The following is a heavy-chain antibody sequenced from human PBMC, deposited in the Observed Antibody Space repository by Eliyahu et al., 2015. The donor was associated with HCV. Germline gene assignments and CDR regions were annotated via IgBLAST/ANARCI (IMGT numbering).Heavy chain of an antibody. J-gene: IGHJ2*01. CDR3: ARSSLQNYWYFDL. V-gene: IGHV2-70*04. Sequence: QATLKESGPALVKPTETLSLTCSFSGFSLSTTGRRVSWIRQPPGKALEWLGRIDWADDKFYSTSLKNRLTISKDTSKDQVVLTMTNMAPVDTATYYCARSSLQNYWYFDLWGRGTLVTVSS. CDR2: IDWADDK. CDR1: GFSLSTTGRR.